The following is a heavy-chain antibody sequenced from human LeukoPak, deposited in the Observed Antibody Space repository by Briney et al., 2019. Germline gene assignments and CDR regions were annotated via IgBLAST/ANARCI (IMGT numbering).Heavy chain of an antibody. CDR2: IYYSGST. CDR1: GGSISSYY. CDR3: ARRSYSSGWYEVYYFDY. J-gene: IGHJ4*02. D-gene: IGHD6-19*01. V-gene: IGHV4-59*01. Sequence: PSETLSLTCTVSGGSISSYYWSWIRQPPRKGLEWIGYIYYSGSTNYNPSLKSRVTISVDTSKNQFSLKLSSVTAADTAVYYCARRSYSSGWYEVYYFDYWGQGTLVTVSS.